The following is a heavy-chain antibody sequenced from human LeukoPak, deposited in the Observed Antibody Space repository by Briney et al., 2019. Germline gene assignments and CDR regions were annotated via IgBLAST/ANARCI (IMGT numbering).Heavy chain of an antibody. CDR3: ARDKTDWFDP. Sequence: SETLFLTCTVSGGSVSSGSYYWSWIRQPPGKGLEWIGYIYYSGSTNYNPSLKSRVTISVDTSKNQFSLKLSSVTAADTAVYYCARDKTDWFDPWGQGTLVTVSS. CDR1: GGSVSSGSYY. V-gene: IGHV4-61*01. J-gene: IGHJ5*02. CDR2: IYYSGST.